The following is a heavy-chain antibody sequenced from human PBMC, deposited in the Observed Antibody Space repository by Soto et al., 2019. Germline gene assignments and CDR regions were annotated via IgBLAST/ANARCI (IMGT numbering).Heavy chain of an antibody. J-gene: IGHJ5*02. CDR2: IYHSGST. D-gene: IGHD6-13*01. CDR1: GGSIISGGYS. V-gene: IGHV4-30-2*01. CDR3: ARDLFLIAAAVARWFDP. Sequence: PSGTLFLPCAVFGGSIISGGYSRTWIRQPPGKGLESIGYIYHSGSTYYNPSLKSRVTISVDRSKNQFSLKLSSVTAADTAVYYCARDLFLIAAAVARWFDPWGQGTLVTVSS.